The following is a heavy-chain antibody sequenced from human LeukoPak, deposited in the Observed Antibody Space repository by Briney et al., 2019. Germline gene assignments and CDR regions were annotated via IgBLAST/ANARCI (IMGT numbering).Heavy chain of an antibody. CDR3: VRLRWELLAPYFDH. D-gene: IGHD2-15*01. J-gene: IGHJ4*02. Sequence: SETLSLTCSVSTDSTNTYYWSWIRQSPAKGLAWIGHIYHSGSTDYNPSFKSRVTISIDMSKKEFSLKLTSVTVADTAMYYCVRLRWELLAPYFDHWGQGAFVIVSS. V-gene: IGHV4-59*01. CDR1: TDSTNTYY. CDR2: IYHSGST.